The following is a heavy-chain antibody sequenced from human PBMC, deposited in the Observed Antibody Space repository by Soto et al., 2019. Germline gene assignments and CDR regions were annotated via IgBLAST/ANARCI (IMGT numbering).Heavy chain of an antibody. CDR2: ITWDSGTI. V-gene: IGHV3-9*01. J-gene: IGHJ5*02. CDR1: GFIFDDYA. Sequence: EVQLVESGGGLVQPGRSLRLSCAASGFIFDDYAMHWVRQAPGKGLEWVSGITWDSGTIGYADSVKGRFTISRDNAKNSLYLQMNNLRTEDTAVYYCATFRAAPWGQGTLGTVSS. D-gene: IGHD6-13*01. CDR3: ATFRAAP.